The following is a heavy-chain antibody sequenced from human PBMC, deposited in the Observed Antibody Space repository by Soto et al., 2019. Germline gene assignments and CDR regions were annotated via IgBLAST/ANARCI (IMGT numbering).Heavy chain of an antibody. V-gene: IGHV1-8*01. J-gene: IGHJ4*02. CDR3: ARGVTAGVNY. D-gene: IGHD3-10*01. CDR1: GYSFTSLD. Sequence: ASVKVSCKASGYSFTSLDINWVRQTTGQGLEWMGWMQPSSGRTGYAQKFQGRVTMTRDTSINTAYMELSSLTSDDTAFYYCARGVTAGVNYWGQGTLVTVSS. CDR2: MQPSSGRT.